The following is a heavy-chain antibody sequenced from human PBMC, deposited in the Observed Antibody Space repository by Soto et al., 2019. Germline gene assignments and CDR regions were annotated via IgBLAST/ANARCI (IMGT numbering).Heavy chain of an antibody. V-gene: IGHV3-15*01. D-gene: IGHD6-13*01. Sequence: PGGSLRLSCAASGFTFSNAWMSWVRQAPGKGLEWVGRIKSKTDGGTTDYAAPVKGRFTISRDDSKNTLYLQMNSLKTEDTAVYYCTARPGIAAAGTFRDMDVWGKGTTVTVSS. CDR2: IKSKTDGGTT. CDR1: GFTFSNAW. J-gene: IGHJ6*03. CDR3: TARPGIAAAGTFRDMDV.